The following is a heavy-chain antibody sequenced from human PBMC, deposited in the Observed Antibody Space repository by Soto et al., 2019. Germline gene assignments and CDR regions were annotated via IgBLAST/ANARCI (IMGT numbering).Heavy chain of an antibody. CDR3: AKASGGIHSHFHY. CDR2: ISGSGGRR. Sequence: VQVVEFGGGLVQPGGSLRLSCGVSGFTFSSHAMSWVRQAPGKGLEWVSGISGSGGRRDYVDSVKGRFTNSRDNSKNTLFLQMEALSGEDTGMYYCAKASGGIHSHFHYWCQGTLGTVSS. CDR1: GFTFSSHA. D-gene: IGHD3-16*01. J-gene: IGHJ4*02. V-gene: IGHV3-23*04.